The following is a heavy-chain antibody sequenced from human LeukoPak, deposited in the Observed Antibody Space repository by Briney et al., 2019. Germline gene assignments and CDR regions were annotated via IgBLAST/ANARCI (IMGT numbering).Heavy chain of an antibody. CDR3: ARDRGSSWGKDAFDI. V-gene: IGHV1-2*02. D-gene: IGHD6-13*01. CDR1: GYTFTGNY. J-gene: IGHJ3*02. Sequence: ASVKVSCKASGYTFTGNYMHWVRQAPGQGLEWMGWINPNSGGTNYAQKFQGRVTMTRDTSISTAYMELRSLRSDDTAVYYCARDRGSSWGKDAFDIWGQGTMVTVSS. CDR2: INPNSGGT.